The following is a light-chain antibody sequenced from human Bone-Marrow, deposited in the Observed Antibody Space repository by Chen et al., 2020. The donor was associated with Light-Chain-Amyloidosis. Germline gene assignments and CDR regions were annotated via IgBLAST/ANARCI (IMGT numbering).Light chain of an antibody. CDR1: SSDVGGYNY. CDR3: SSYTSSSTLVV. V-gene: IGLV2-14*01. Sequence: QSALTQPASVSGSPGQSITISCTGTSSDVGGYNYVSWYQQHPGKAPKLMIYDVSNRPSGVSNLFAGSKSGNTASLPISGLQAEDEADYYCSSYTSSSTLVVFGGGTKLPVL. CDR2: DVS. J-gene: IGLJ2*01.